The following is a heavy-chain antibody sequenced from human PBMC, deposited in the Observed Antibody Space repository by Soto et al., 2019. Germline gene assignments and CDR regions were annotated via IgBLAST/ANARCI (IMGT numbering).Heavy chain of an antibody. V-gene: IGHV1-69*12. CDR2: IIPIFGTA. CDR3: ARVPDCGGDCYSAYYYYYGMDV. D-gene: IGHD2-21*02. J-gene: IGHJ6*02. CDR1: GGTFSSYA. Sequence: QVQLVQSGAEVKKPGSSVKVSCKASGGTFSSYAISWVRQAPGQGLEWMGGIIPIFGTANYAQKFQGRVTITADESTSTAYMELSSLRSEDTAVYYCARVPDCGGDCYSAYYYYYGMDVWGQGTTVTVSS.